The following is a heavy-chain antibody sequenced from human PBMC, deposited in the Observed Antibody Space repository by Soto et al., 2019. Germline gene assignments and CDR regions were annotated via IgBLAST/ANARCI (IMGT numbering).Heavy chain of an antibody. Sequence: GGSLRLSCAASGFTFSSYGMHWVRQAPGKGLEWVAVISYDGSNKYYADSVKGRFTISRDNSKNTLYLQMNSLRAEDTAVYYCARQTDRDYGDYYIITYYYGMDVWGQGTTVTVSS. CDR2: ISYDGSNK. V-gene: IGHV3-30*03. J-gene: IGHJ6*02. CDR3: ARQTDRDYGDYYIITYYYGMDV. CDR1: GFTFSSYG. D-gene: IGHD4-17*01.